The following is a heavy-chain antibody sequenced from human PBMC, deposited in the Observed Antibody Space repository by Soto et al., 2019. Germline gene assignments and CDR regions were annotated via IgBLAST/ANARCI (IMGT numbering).Heavy chain of an antibody. J-gene: IGHJ3*02. CDR3: ARDLIGYDSSRGAFDI. CDR1: GFTFSSYA. V-gene: IGHV3-30-3*01. D-gene: IGHD3-22*01. Sequence: GGSLRLSCAASGFTFSSYAMHWVRQAPGKGLEWVAVISYDGSNKYYADSVKGRFTISRDNSKNTLYLQMNSLRAEDTAVYYFARDLIGYDSSRGAFDIWGQGTMVTVSS. CDR2: ISYDGSNK.